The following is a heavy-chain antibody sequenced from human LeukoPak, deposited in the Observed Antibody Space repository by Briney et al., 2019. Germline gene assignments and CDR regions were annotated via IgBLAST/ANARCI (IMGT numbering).Heavy chain of an antibody. V-gene: IGHV3-9*01. CDR1: GFTFDDYA. D-gene: IGHD6-19*01. Sequence: SGRSLRLSCAASGFTFDDYAMHWVRQAPGKGLEWVSGISWNSGSIGYADSVKGRFTISRDNAKNSLYLQMNSLRAEDTALYYCAKGRVAGLFDYWGQGTLVTVSS. J-gene: IGHJ4*02. CDR2: ISWNSGSI. CDR3: AKGRVAGLFDY.